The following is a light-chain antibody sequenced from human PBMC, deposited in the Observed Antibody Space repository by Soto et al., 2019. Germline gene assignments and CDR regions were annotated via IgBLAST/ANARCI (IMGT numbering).Light chain of an antibody. J-gene: IGKJ2*01. CDR2: KAS. Sequence: DIQMTQSPSTLSASVGDRVTITCRASQRISNWLAWYQQKPGKAPKLLIYKASSLESGVPSRFSGSGSGTDFTLTISSLQPDDFATYFRQQYNSSPYTFGQGTKLEIK. V-gene: IGKV1-5*03. CDR3: QQYNSSPYT. CDR1: QRISNW.